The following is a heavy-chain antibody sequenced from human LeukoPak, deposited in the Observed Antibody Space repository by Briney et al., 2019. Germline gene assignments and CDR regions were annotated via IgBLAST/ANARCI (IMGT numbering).Heavy chain of an antibody. Sequence: GGSLRLSCAASGFTFSSYWMSWVRQAPGKGLEWVANIKQNGSGKYYVDSVKGRFTISRDNAKNSLYLQVNSLRAEVTAVYSCARIGLAITHFDYWGQGTLVTVSS. CDR1: GFTFSSYW. J-gene: IGHJ4*02. CDR2: IKQNGSGK. CDR3: ARIGLAITHFDY. D-gene: IGHD3-16*01. V-gene: IGHV3-7*01.